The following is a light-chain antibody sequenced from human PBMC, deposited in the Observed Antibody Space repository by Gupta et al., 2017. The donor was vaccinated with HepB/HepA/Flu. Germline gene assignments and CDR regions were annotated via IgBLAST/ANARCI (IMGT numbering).Light chain of an antibody. CDR2: EVN. CDR3: SSYAGGREV. Sequence: QSALTQPASVSGSPGQSITIPCTGTSNDVGSYNLVSWYQQHPGKAPKLVISEVNKRPSGISSRFSGSKSANTASLTISGLQAEDEAHYYCSSYAGGREVFGGGTKLTVL. J-gene: IGLJ3*02. CDR1: SNDVGSYNL. V-gene: IGLV2-23*02.